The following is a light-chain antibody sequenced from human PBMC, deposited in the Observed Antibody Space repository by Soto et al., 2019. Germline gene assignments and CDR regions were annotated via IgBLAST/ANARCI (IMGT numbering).Light chain of an antibody. CDR3: QQYSRYWT. Sequence: DIQMTQSPSTLSASVGDRVTITCRASQSISSWLAWYQQKPGKAPKFLIYDASNLESGVPSRFSGSGSATEFTLTISSLQPDDFATYYCQQYSRYWTFGQGLKVEIK. J-gene: IGKJ1*01. CDR1: QSISSW. CDR2: DAS. V-gene: IGKV1-5*01.